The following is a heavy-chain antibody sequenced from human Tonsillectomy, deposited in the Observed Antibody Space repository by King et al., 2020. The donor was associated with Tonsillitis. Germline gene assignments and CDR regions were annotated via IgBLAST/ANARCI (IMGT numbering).Heavy chain of an antibody. J-gene: IGHJ4*02. CDR1: GGSISSYY. CDR2: IYYSGST. CDR3: ARGGRDSGSPGRVDY. V-gene: IGHV4-59*01. Sequence: QLQESGPGLVKPSETLSLTCTVSGGSISSYYWNWIRQPPGKGLEWIGYIYYSGSTNSNPSLQSPVTISVDTSQNQFSLKLTSVTAADTAVYYCARGGRDSGSPGRVDYWGQGTLVTVSS. D-gene: IGHD1-26*01.